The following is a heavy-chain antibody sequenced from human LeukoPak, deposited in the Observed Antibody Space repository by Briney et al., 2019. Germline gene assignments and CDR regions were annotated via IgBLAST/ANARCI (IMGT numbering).Heavy chain of an antibody. D-gene: IGHD3-16*01. CDR2: IKQDGSEK. J-gene: IGHJ4*02. CDR1: GFTFSRYW. V-gene: IGHV3-7*01. Sequence: GGSLRLSCAASGFTFSRYWMSWVRQAPGKGLEWVANIKQDGSEKYYVDSVKGRFTISRDNAKNTLYLQMNSLRAEDTAVYYCARVRWGGLYYFDYWGQGTLVTVSS. CDR3: ARVRWGGLYYFDY.